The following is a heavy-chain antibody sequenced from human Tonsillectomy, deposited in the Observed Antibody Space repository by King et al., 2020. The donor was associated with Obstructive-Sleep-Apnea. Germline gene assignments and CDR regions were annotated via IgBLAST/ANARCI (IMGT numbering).Heavy chain of an antibody. Sequence: VQLVESGGGLVQPGGSLRLSCAASGFTFSSYAMSWVRQAPGKGLEWVSSISGIGGSTYYADSVKGRFTISRNNSKNTRYLQMNSLRAEDTAVYYCAKGLDLYGDYPFDYWGQGTLVTVSS. CDR1: GFTFSSYA. CDR3: AKGLDLYGDYPFDY. J-gene: IGHJ4*02. D-gene: IGHD4-17*01. CDR2: ISGIGGST. V-gene: IGHV3-23*04.